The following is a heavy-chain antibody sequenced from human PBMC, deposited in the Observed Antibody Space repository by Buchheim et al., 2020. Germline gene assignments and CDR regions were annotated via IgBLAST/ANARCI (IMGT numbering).Heavy chain of an antibody. CDR1: GFTFSTFA. J-gene: IGHJ6*02. V-gene: IGHV3-23*01. D-gene: IGHD2/OR15-2a*01. CDR3: AKDRRGYYHLEGAHYYYYGLDV. Sequence: EMQLLESGGGLVQPGGSLRLSCAASGFTFSTFAMSWVRQAPGKGLEWVSYIGGSGGSTYYADSVKGRFTISRDNSKNTLNLQMNSLRVEDTAIYYCAKDRRGYYHLEGAHYYYYGLDVWGQGST. CDR2: IGGSGGST.